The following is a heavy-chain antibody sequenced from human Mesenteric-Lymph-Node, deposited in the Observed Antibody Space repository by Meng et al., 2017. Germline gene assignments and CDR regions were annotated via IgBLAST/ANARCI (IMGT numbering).Heavy chain of an antibody. CDR1: GFTFSSYA. CDR3: AKAWEAAAGNSEGY. J-gene: IGHJ4*02. D-gene: IGHD6-13*01. Sequence: GESLKISCAASGFTFSSYAMSWVRQAPGKGLEWVSAISGSGCSTYYADSVKGRFTISRDNSKNTLYLQMNSLRAEDTAVYYCAKAWEAAAGNSEGYWGQGTLVTVSS. V-gene: IGHV3-23*01. CDR2: ISGSGCST.